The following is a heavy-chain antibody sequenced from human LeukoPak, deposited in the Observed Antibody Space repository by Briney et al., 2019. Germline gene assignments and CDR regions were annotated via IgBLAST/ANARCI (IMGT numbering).Heavy chain of an antibody. CDR3: ARTEYYYYMDV. CDR1: GFTLDDYG. V-gene: IGHV3-20*04. Sequence: GGSLRLSCAASGFTLDDYGMSWVRQAPGKGLEWVAGINWNGGSTGYADSVKGRFTISRDNAKNSLYLQMNSLRAEDTALYYCARTEYYYYMDVWGKGTTVTVSS. CDR2: INWNGGST. J-gene: IGHJ6*03.